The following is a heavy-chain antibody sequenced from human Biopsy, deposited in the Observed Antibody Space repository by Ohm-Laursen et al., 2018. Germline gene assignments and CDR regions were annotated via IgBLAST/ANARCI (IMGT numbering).Heavy chain of an antibody. Sequence: SLRLSCAASGFGMYAMHWVRQPPGKGLEWLAVIADDGSNKYYAESVKGRFTISRDRSRETVHLQMNSLRYEDTALYYCAKDGGQWLGGAFDIWGHGTMVSVSS. CDR3: AKDGGQWLGGAFDI. J-gene: IGHJ3*02. V-gene: IGHV3-30*18. D-gene: IGHD6-19*01. CDR2: IADDGSNK. CDR1: GFGMYA.